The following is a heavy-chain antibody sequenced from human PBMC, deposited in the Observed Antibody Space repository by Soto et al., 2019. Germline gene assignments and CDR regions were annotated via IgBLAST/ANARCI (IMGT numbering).Heavy chain of an antibody. V-gene: IGHV3-48*02. CDR1: GFTFSSYD. CDR3: ATINYEFIGYYAMGL. J-gene: IGHJ6*02. Sequence: GGSLRLSCAASGFTFSSYDMDWVRQAPGKGLEWLSRISGSSNTMYYADSVKGRFTISRDNAKNALYLQMNSLRDEDTAVYYCATINYEFIGYYAMGLWRQGTTVTVS. CDR2: ISGSSNTM. D-gene: IGHD3-3*01.